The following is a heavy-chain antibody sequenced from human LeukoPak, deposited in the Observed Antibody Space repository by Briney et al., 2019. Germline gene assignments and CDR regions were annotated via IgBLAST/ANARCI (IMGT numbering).Heavy chain of an antibody. CDR1: GFTFSLYA. Sequence: PGGSLRLSCAASGFTFSLYAMNWARQAPGKGLEWVSYINSGADDIHYAASVKGRFTISRDDARNTLYLQLSSLRAEDTAVYYCARDTFQPGLIYDWGQGTLVTVSS. CDR2: INSGADDI. CDR3: ARDTFQPGLIYD. D-gene: IGHD2-2*01. V-gene: IGHV3-21*05. J-gene: IGHJ4*02.